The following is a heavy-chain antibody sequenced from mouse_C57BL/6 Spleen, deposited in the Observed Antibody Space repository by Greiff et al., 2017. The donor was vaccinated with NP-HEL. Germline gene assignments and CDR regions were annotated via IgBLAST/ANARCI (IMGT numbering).Heavy chain of an antibody. CDR3: ARYREWLLPFDY. Sequence: QVQLKQPGTELVKPGASVKLSCKASGYTFTSYWMHWVKQRPGQGLEWIGNINPSNGGTTYNAKFKSKATLTVDKSSSTAYMQLSSLTSEDSEVYNCARYREWLLPFDYWGQGATLTVSS. D-gene: IGHD2-3*01. J-gene: IGHJ2*01. V-gene: IGHV1-53*01. CDR2: INPSNGGT. CDR1: GYTFTSYW.